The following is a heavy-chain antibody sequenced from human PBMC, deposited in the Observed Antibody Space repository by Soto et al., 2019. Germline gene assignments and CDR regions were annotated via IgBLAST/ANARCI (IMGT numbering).Heavy chain of an antibody. D-gene: IGHD1-7*01. V-gene: IGHV3-23*01. Sequence: EVQLWESVGGLVQPGGSLRLSCAASGFTFSSYAMSWVRQAPGKGLEWVSAIGSSGGSTYYADAVKGRFTISRDNSNNTLYLQTNSLRAEDTAVYYCAKDRSRTPYNCNYAIFDYLGQGTLVTVSS. CDR2: IGSSGGST. CDR3: AKDRSRTPYNCNYAIFDY. J-gene: IGHJ4*02. CDR1: GFTFSSYA.